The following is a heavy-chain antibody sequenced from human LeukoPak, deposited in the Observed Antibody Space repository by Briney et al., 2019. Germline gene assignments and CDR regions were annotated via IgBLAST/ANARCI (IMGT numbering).Heavy chain of an antibody. CDR1: GGSISSGDYY. Sequence: SETLSLTCTVSGGSISSGDYYWSWIRQPPGKGLEWIGYIYYSGSTYYNPSLKSRVTISVDTSKNQFSLKLSSVTAADTAVYYCARGRVVGATSPSLVWGQGTTVTVSS. D-gene: IGHD1-26*01. J-gene: IGHJ6*02. V-gene: IGHV4-30-4*01. CDR3: ARGRVVGATSPSLV. CDR2: IYYSGST.